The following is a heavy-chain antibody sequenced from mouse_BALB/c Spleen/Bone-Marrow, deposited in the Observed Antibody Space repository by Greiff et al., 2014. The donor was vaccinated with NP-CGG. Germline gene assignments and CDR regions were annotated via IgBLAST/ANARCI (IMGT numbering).Heavy chain of an antibody. CDR3: AISKYGIY. CDR1: GYTFTDYY. V-gene: IGHV1-26*01. Sequence: EVQLVESGPELVKPGASVKMSCKASGYTFTDYYMKWVKQNHGKSLEWIGDINPNSGDSFYSQKFKGKATLTVDKSSSTAYMQLNSLTSEDSAVYNCAISKYGIYWGQGTTLTVSS. CDR2: INPNSGDS. J-gene: IGHJ2*01. D-gene: IGHD1-1*01.